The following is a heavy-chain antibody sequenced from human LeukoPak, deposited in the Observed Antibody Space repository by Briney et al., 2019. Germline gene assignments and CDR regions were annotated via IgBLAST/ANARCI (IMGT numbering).Heavy chain of an antibody. CDR3: ARGRKGATTVVTYWYFDL. D-gene: IGHD4-23*01. J-gene: IGHJ2*01. CDR2: IYDGGST. Sequence: SETLSLTCIVSGASISSYYWSWIRQPPGKGLEWIGYIYDGGSTNYNPSLKSRVTISVDTSKNQFSLKLSSVTAADTAVYYCARGRKGATTVVTYWYFDLWGRGTLVTVSS. V-gene: IGHV4-59*01. CDR1: GASISSYY.